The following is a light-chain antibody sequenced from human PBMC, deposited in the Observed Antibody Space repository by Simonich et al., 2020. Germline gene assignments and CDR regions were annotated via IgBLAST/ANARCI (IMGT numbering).Light chain of an antibody. CDR1: QSVLYSSNHKNY. J-gene: IGKJ2*01. CDR3: QQYYSTPYT. V-gene: IGKV4-1*01. CDR2: WAS. Sequence: DIVMTQSPDSLAVSLGDRATINCKSSQSVLYSSNHKNYLAWYQQKPGQPPKLLIYWASNREAGVPDRFSGSGSGTDFTLTISSLQAEDVAVYYCQQYYSTPYTFGQGTKLEIK.